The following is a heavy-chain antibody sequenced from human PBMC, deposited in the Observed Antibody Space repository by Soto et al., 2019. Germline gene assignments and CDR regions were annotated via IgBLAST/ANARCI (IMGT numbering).Heavy chain of an antibody. CDR1: GYIFTTYW. D-gene: IGHD4-4*01. CDR2: IYPGDSDT. CDR3: ARHRGNYGIYVMDV. V-gene: IGHV5-51*01. J-gene: IGHJ6*02. Sequence: PGESLKISCKGSGYIFTTYWIGWVRQMPGKGLEWMGIIYPGDSDTRYRPSFQGQVTISADKSISTAYLQWSSLKTSDTAMYYCARHRGNYGIYVMDVWGQGTTVTVSS.